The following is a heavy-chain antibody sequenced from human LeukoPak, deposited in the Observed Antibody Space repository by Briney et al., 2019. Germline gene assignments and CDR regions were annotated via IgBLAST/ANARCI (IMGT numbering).Heavy chain of an antibody. Sequence: PGGSLTLSCAASGFTFGSYGMSWVRQAPGKGLEWVSFISPSGDRTSNADSVEGRFTISRDNPRDTLYLQMNSLRDEDTAGYYCAIMHGYYDGSGYWVQWGQGTLVTVSS. CDR1: GFTFGSYG. CDR3: AIMHGYYDGSGYWVQ. CDR2: ISPSGDRT. V-gene: IGHV3-23*01. J-gene: IGHJ4*02. D-gene: IGHD3-22*01.